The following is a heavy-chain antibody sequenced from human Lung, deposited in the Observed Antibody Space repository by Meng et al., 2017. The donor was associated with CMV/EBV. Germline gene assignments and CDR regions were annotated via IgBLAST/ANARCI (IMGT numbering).Heavy chain of an antibody. D-gene: IGHD6-13*01. V-gene: IGHV4-59*01. J-gene: IGHJ6*02. CDR1: GGSISSYY. CDR3: ARLYSSSWFLPSGIDV. Sequence: SETLSLXCTVSGGSISSYYWSWIRQPPGKGLEWIGYIYYSGSTNYNPSLKSRVTISVDTSKNQFSLKLSSVTAADTAVYYCARLYSSSWFLPSGIDVWGQGTTVTVSS. CDR2: IYYSGST.